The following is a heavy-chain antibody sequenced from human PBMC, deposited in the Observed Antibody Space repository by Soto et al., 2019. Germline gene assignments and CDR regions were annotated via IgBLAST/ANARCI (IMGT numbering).Heavy chain of an antibody. CDR2: ISGSGGST. CDR1: GFTFSSYA. J-gene: IGHJ4*02. V-gene: IGHV3-23*01. CDR3: AKDLDIVVVPVNFDY. D-gene: IGHD2-2*01. Sequence: HPGGSLRLSCAASGFTFSSYAMSWVRQAPGKGLEWVSAISGSGGSTYYADSVKGRFTISRDKSKNTLYLQMNSLRAEDTAVYYCAKDLDIVVVPVNFDYWGQGTLVTVSS.